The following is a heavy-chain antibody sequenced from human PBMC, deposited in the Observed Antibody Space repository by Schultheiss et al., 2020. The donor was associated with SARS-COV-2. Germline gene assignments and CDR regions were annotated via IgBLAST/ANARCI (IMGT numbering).Heavy chain of an antibody. Sequence: ASVKVSCKASGYTLAVNHIHWVRQAPGQGLEWMGWINPNSGGTNYAQKFQGRVTMTRDTSISTAYMELSRLRSDDTAVYYCARDRGGSMVRGVNPYYYYYMDVWGKGTTVTVSS. J-gene: IGHJ6*03. D-gene: IGHD3-10*01. CDR3: ARDRGGSMVRGVNPYYYYYMDV. V-gene: IGHV1-2*02. CDR1: GYTLAVNH. CDR2: INPNSGGT.